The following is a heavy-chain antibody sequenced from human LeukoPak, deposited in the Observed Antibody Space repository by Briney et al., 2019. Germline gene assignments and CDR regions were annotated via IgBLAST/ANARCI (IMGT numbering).Heavy chain of an antibody. V-gene: IGHV3-23*01. CDR1: GFTFSSYA. CDR3: AKERASGSQGDAFDI. CDR2: ISGRGSIT. J-gene: IGHJ3*02. Sequence: GRSLRLSCAASGFTFSSYAVSWVRLAPGKGLEWVSVISGRGSITFYADSVKGRFTISRDNSKNTLYLQMNSLRVEDTAVYYCAKERASGSQGDAFDIWGQGTMVTVSS. D-gene: IGHD6-19*01.